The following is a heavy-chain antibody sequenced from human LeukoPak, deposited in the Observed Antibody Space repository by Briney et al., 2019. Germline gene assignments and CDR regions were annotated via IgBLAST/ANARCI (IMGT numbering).Heavy chain of an antibody. CDR1: GFTFSSYG. CDR2: IWYDGSNK. V-gene: IGHV3-33*06. CDR3: AKSTTMIVVRTFDY. J-gene: IGHJ4*02. D-gene: IGHD3-22*01. Sequence: GGSLRLSCAASGFTFSSYGMHWVRQAPGKGLEWVAVIWYDGSNKYYADSVKGRFTISRDNSKNTLYLQMNSLRAEDTAVYYCAKSTTMIVVRTFDYWGQGTLVTVSS.